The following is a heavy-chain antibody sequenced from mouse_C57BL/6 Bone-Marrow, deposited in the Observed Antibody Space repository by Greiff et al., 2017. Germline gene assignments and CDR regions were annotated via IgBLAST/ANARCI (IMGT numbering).Heavy chain of an antibody. CDR2: ISPRAGST. Sequence: VQLQQSGPELVKPGASVKLSCKASGYTFTSYDINWVKPRPGQGLEWVGWISPRAGSTKYNEKFKGKATFTVDTSSSTAYMELHSLTSEDSAVYCCARLEFDGSSWDWYFYFWGTGPTVTVSS. D-gene: IGHD1-1*01. CDR1: GYTFTSYD. J-gene: IGHJ1*03. V-gene: IGHV1-85*01. CDR3: ARLEFDGSSWDWYFYF.